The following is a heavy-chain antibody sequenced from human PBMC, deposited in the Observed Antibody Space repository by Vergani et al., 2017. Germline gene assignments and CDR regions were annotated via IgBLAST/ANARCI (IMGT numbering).Heavy chain of an antibody. Sequence: QVQLQESGPGLVKPSETLSLTCTVSGSSISSYYWSWIRQPPGKGLEWIGYIYYSGSTNYNPSLKSRVTISVDTSKNQFSLKLSSVTAADTAVYYCARAGDSSGYYSYFDYWGQGTLVTVSS. CDR1: GSSISSYY. CDR2: IYYSGST. V-gene: IGHV4-59*01. D-gene: IGHD3-22*01. CDR3: ARAGDSSGYYSYFDY. J-gene: IGHJ4*02.